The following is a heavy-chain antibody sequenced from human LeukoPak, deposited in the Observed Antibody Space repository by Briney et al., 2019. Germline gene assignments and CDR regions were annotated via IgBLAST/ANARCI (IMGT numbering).Heavy chain of an antibody. CDR2: IRQDGSQK. Sequence: GGSLRLSCAASGFTFSSYWMSWVRQAPGKGLEWVATIRQDGSQKYYVDSVKGRFTISRDNAKNSLYLQMNSLRAEDTAVYYCARAGSGLLWFGELMGYYYYMDVWGKGTTVTISS. V-gene: IGHV3-7*01. D-gene: IGHD3-10*01. J-gene: IGHJ6*03. CDR1: GFTFSSYW. CDR3: ARAGSGLLWFGELMGYYYYMDV.